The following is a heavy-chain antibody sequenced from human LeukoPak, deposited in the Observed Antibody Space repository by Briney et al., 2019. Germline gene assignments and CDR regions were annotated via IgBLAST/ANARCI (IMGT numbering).Heavy chain of an antibody. Sequence: SETLSLTCTVSGGSLSSSSYYWGWIRQPPGKGLEWIGSIYYSGSTYYNPSLKSRVTISVDTSKNQFSLKLSSVTAADTAVYYCARKAFYSSGRPHNYYYGMDVWGQGTTVTVSS. CDR1: GGSLSSSSYY. CDR2: IYYSGST. D-gene: IGHD6-19*01. CDR3: ARKAFYSSGRPHNYYYGMDV. J-gene: IGHJ6*02. V-gene: IGHV4-39*01.